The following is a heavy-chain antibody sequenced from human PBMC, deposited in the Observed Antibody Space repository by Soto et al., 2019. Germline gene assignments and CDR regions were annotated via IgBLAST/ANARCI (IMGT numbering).Heavy chain of an antibody. D-gene: IGHD4-17*01. CDR2: ISGSGATT. V-gene: IGHV3-23*01. CDR1: GFTFSTYA. CDR3: ARDMGDYRPFEGSDY. J-gene: IGHJ4*02. Sequence: PGGSLRLSCAASGFTFSTYAMSWIRQAPGKGLEWVSAISGSGATTYYADSVKGRFTISRDNSKNTLYLQMNSLRAEDTAVYYCARDMGDYRPFEGSDYWGQGTLVTVSS.